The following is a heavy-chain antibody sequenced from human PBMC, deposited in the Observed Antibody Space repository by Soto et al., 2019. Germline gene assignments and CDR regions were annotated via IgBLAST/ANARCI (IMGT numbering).Heavy chain of an antibody. Sequence: QVQLVESGGGVVQPGRSLRLSCAASGFIFSSFGMHWVRQAPGKGLEWVAIISYDGSNTYYADSVKGRFTISRDNSRNTLYLQMNSLRAEDTAVYYCARDLLGSTGHFDYWGQGTLVTVSS. D-gene: IGHD1-1*01. V-gene: IGHV3-33*01. J-gene: IGHJ4*02. CDR3: ARDLLGSTGHFDY. CDR1: GFIFSSFG. CDR2: ISYDGSNT.